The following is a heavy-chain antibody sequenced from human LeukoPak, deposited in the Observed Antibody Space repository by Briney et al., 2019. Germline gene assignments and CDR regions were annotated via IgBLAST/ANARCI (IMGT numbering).Heavy chain of an antibody. CDR3: ASAWGYCSSTSCYNFDY. CDR2: ISSSSGTI. J-gene: IGHJ4*02. D-gene: IGHD2-2*02. CDR1: GSTFSSYS. Sequence: PGGSLRLSCAASGSTFSSYSMNWLRQAPGKGLEWVSYISSSSGTIYYADSVKGRFTISRDNAKNSLYLQMNSLRAEDTGVYYCASAWGYCSSTSCYNFDYWGQRTLVTVSS. V-gene: IGHV3-48*01.